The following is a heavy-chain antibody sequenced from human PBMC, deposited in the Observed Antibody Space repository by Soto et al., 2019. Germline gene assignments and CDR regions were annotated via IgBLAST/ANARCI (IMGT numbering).Heavy chain of an antibody. CDR1: AFTFGNFW. CDR2: IKQDGSDK. J-gene: IGHJ4*01. Sequence: GSLRLSCAASAFTFGNFWMNWVRQAPGKGLEWVANIKQDGSDKYYLGSVRGRFTISRDNAKNSLYLQMNSLSAEDTAIYYCVRSRYAYGFDFWGQGTMVTVSS. CDR3: VRSRYAYGFDF. V-gene: IGHV3-7*01. D-gene: IGHD4-17*01.